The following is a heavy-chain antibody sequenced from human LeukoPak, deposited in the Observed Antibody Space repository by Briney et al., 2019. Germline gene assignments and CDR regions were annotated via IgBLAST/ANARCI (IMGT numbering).Heavy chain of an antibody. Sequence: PGGSLRLSCAASGFTFSNDGTNSVCEAPGKGLERVSGISPRGDIRYSADSVKGRFNISRDNSKNTLYLEVISLTAEDTDVYYCAKDAAWRRFGEWSLGTLVSVSS. V-gene: IGHV3-23*01. D-gene: IGHD3-10*01. CDR2: ISPRGDIR. J-gene: IGHJ1*01. CDR3: AKDAAWRRFGE. CDR1: GFTFSNDG.